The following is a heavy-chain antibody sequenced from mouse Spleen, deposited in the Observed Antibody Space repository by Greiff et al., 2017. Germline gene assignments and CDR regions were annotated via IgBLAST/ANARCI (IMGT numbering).Heavy chain of an antibody. CDR3: ARHEYGDSWFAY. CDR1: GFAFSSYT. J-gene: IGHJ3*01. V-gene: IGHV5-9*04. Sequence: EVKLVESGGGLVQPGGSRKLSCAASGFAFSSYTMSWVRQTPAKRLEWVATISSGGGNTYYPDSVKGRFTISRDNARNTLYLQMSSLRSEDTAMYYCARHEYGDSWFAYWGQGTLVTVSA. CDR2: ISSGGGNT. D-gene: IGHD2-13*01.